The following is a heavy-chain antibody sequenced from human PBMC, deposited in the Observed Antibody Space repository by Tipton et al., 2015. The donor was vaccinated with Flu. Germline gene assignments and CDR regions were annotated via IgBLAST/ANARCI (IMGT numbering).Heavy chain of an antibody. CDR3: ARLSYYDVDLKNFYFDY. Sequence: GLVKPSETLSLTCTVSGGSIRSTNYFCAWIRQPPGKRLELIGSIYPSGTTYYNPSLKSRVAISVDTSKSHFSLKLRSVTAADTAVYYCARLSYYDVDLKNFYFDYWGQGALVTVSS. CDR2: IYPSGTT. D-gene: IGHD3-10*02. V-gene: IGHV4-39*02. J-gene: IGHJ4*02. CDR1: GGSIRSTNYF.